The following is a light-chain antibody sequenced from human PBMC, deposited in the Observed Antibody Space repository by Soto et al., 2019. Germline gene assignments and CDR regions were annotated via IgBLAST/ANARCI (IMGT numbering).Light chain of an antibody. CDR3: AAWDDNLNGPV. CDR2: SND. J-gene: IGLJ3*02. V-gene: IGLV1-44*01. CDR1: SSNIGSNA. Sequence: QSVLTQPPSASGTPGQRVTMSCSGGSSNIGSNAVDWYQQLPGTAPSLLIYSNDERPSGVPDRFSGSKSGTSASLAISGLQSDDEGDYYCAAWDDNLNGPVFGGGTKLTVL.